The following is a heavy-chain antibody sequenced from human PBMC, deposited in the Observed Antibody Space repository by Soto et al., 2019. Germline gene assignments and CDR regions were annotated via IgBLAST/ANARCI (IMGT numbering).Heavy chain of an antibody. D-gene: IGHD2-2*01. V-gene: IGHV1-2*02. CDR3: ARGDCSSSSCLVVMYSFDY. CDR2: INPNSGAT. Sequence: ASVKVSCKASGYTFTGYFMHWVRQAPGQGLEWMGWINPNSGATNYAQKFQGRVSMTRDPSFSTAYLELSRLTSDDTAVYYCARGDCSSSSCLVVMYSFDYWGQGTQVTVSS. CDR1: GYTFTGYF. J-gene: IGHJ4*02.